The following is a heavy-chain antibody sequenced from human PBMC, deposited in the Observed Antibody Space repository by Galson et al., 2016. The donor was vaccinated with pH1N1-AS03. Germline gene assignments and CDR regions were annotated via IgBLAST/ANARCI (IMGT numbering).Heavy chain of an antibody. Sequence: QSGAEVKKPGESLRISCEVSGYTFTDYWIAWVRQVPGRGLEWMGMVYPEDSDTRYNQSFRGQVTISADKSITTAYLQWSSLQASDSAIYYCARLLLSGVSGKYFFEYWGQGSLVTVAS. CDR3: ARLLLSGVSGKYFFEY. CDR2: VYPEDSDT. J-gene: IGHJ4*01. V-gene: IGHV5-51*01. CDR1: GYTFTDYW. D-gene: IGHD1-14*01.